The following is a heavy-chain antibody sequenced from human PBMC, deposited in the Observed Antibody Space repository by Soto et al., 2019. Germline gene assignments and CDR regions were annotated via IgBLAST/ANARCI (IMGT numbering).Heavy chain of an antibody. J-gene: IGHJ6*02. V-gene: IGHV1-69*01. CDR1: GGTFSSYA. Sequence: QVQLVQSGAEVKKPGSSVKVSCKASGGTFSSYAISWVRQAPGQGLEWMGGIIPIFGTANYAQKFQGRVTITADESTSTAYMELSSLRSDDTAVYYCARFIAARRSVWYYYYCMDVWGQGTTVTVSS. CDR2: IIPIFGTA. CDR3: ARFIAARRSVWYYYYCMDV. D-gene: IGHD6-6*01.